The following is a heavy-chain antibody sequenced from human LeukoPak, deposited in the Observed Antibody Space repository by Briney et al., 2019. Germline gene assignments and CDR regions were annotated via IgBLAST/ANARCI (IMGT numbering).Heavy chain of an antibody. CDR2: INPSGGST. J-gene: IGHJ3*02. Sequence: ASVKVSCMASGYTFTIYYMHWVRQAPGQGLEWMGIINPSGGSTSYAQKFQGRVTMTRDTSTNTVYMELSSLRSEDTAVYYCARWGYCSGGSCSSNGAFDIWGQGTMVTVSS. CDR1: GYTFTIYY. D-gene: IGHD2-15*01. V-gene: IGHV1-46*01. CDR3: ARWGYCSGGSCSSNGAFDI.